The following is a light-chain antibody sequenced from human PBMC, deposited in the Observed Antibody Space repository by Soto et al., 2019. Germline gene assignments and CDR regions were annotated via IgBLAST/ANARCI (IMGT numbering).Light chain of an antibody. Sequence: QSALTQPASVSGSPGQSITISCTGTSSDVGGYNYVSWYQQHPDKASILMIFAVSDRPSGVANRFSGSQSDNTASLTISGVQAEDEADYSCRSYTSNNTLEEGFGGGTQLNV. CDR3: RSYTSNNTLEEG. CDR1: SSDVGGYNY. J-gene: IGLJ2*01. CDR2: AVS. V-gene: IGLV2-14*03.